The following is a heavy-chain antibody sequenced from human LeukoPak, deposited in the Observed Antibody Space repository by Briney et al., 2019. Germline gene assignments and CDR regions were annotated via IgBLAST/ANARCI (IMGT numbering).Heavy chain of an antibody. V-gene: IGHV1-2*02. J-gene: IGHJ4*02. CDR2: IDPNSGGT. D-gene: IGHD3-10*01. Sequence: GASVKVSCKASGYSFTGYYMHWVRQAPGQGLEWMGWIDPNSGGTKYAQKFKGRVTMTRDTSISTAYMELSRLRSDDTAVYYCARVPRGFDYGSGSHADDYWGQGTLVTVSS. CDR3: ARVPRGFDYGSGSHADDY. CDR1: GYSFTGYY.